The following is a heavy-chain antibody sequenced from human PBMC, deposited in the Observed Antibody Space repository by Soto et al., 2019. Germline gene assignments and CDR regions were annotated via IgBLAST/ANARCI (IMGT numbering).Heavy chain of an antibody. Sequence: GGSLRLSCAACGVAFSSKWRHWVREAPGKGLVWVSRINTDGSSTSYADSVKGRFTISRDNAKNTLYLQMNSLRAEDTAVYYCARDGGWIDYWGQGALVTVSS. V-gene: IGHV3-74*01. CDR2: INTDGSST. CDR3: ARDGGWIDY. CDR1: GVAFSSKW. J-gene: IGHJ4*02. D-gene: IGHD6-19*01.